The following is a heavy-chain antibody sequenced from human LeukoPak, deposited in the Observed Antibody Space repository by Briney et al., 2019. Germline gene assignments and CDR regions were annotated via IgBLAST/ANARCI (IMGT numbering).Heavy chain of an antibody. CDR2: INHSGST. D-gene: IGHD6-19*01. CDR3: ARDVRSGWYDETYYYGMDV. Sequence: SETLSLTCAVYGGSFSGYYWSWIRQPPGKGLEWIGEINHSGSTNYNPSLKSRVTISVDTPKNQFSLKLSSVTAADTAVYYCARDVRSGWYDETYYYGMDVWGQGTTVTVSS. V-gene: IGHV4-34*01. CDR1: GGSFSGYY. J-gene: IGHJ6*02.